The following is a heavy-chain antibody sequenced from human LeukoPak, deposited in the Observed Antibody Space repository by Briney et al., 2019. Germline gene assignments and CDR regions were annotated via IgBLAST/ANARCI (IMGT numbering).Heavy chain of an antibody. V-gene: IGHV3-33*06. CDR1: GFTFSSYG. Sequence: GGSPRLSCAASGFTFSSYGMHWVRQAPGKGLEWVAVIWYDGSNKYYADSVKGRFTISRDNSKNTLYLQMNSLRAEDTAVYYCAKGADFWSGYSHYYYYMDVWGKGTTVTVSS. CDR2: IWYDGSNK. J-gene: IGHJ6*03. CDR3: AKGADFWSGYSHYYYYMDV. D-gene: IGHD3-3*01.